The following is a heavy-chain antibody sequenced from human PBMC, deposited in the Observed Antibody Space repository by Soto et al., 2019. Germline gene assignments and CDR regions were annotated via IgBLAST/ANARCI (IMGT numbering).Heavy chain of an antibody. CDR1: GFTFSGFD. V-gene: IGHV3-13*01. CDR3: ARGQEVGAHFFDS. J-gene: IGHJ4*02. CDR2: IGTAGDT. D-gene: IGHD2-15*01. Sequence: HPGGSLRLSCEASGFTFSGFDMHWVRQPTGKGLEWVSTIGTAGDTYYAVSVKGRFTISRDNAKNSLSLQMNSLRAGDMAVYFCARGQEVGAHFFDSWGQGTQVTVSS.